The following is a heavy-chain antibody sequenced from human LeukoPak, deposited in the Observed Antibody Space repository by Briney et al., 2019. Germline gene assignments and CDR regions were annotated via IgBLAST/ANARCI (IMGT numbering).Heavy chain of an antibody. CDR1: GYTFTGYY. J-gene: IGHJ3*02. V-gene: IGHV1-2*02. D-gene: IGHD3-22*01. CDR3: AREDYYESSGNYALGAFDT. CDR2: INPNSGGT. Sequence: ASVKVSCKGSGYTFTGYYIHWVRQAPGQGLEWMGWINPNSGGTNYAQKFQGRVTMTRDTSITTSYMELSRLRSDDTAVYYCAREDYYESSGNYALGAFDTWGQGTVVTVSS.